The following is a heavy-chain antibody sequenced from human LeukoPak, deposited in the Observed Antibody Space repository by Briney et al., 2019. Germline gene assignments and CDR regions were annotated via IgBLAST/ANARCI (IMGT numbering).Heavy chain of an antibody. V-gene: IGHV4-59*11. CDR2: IYYSGST. J-gene: IGHJ3*02. D-gene: IGHD1-14*01. Sequence: SETLSLTCSVSGDSISNHYWSWIRQPPGKGLEWIGYIYYSGSTNYSPPLKSRVSISVDTSKNQFSPKLSSVTAADTAVYYCARYRNEALFAFDIWGQGTMVTVSS. CDR1: GDSISNHY. CDR3: ARYRNEALFAFDI.